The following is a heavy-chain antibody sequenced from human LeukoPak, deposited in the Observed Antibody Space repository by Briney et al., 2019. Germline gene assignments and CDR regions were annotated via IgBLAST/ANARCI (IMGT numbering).Heavy chain of an antibody. CDR1: GITFSNYW. J-gene: IGHJ4*02. D-gene: IGHD7-27*01. V-gene: IGHV3-7*01. CDR2: IKQDESEK. Sequence: GGSLRLSCAASGITFSNYWMSWVRQAPGKGLEWVANIKQDESEKYYVDSVKGRFTISRDNAKNSLYLQMNSLRAEDTAVYYCTSCIWGGPFDYWGQGILVTVSS. CDR3: TSCIWGGPFDY.